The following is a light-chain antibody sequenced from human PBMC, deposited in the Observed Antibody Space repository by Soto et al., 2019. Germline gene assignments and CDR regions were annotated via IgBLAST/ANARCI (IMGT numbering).Light chain of an antibody. CDR1: QAISNH. Sequence: DIQMTQSPSPLPASVGDRVIITCQASQAISNHLNWYQQKPGRAPKLLIYDTSNLETGVPSRFRGSGGGTEFTFTITSLQPEDFATYFCQQTDKLPLTFGGGTKVDMK. V-gene: IGKV1-33*01. CDR2: DTS. CDR3: QQTDKLPLT. J-gene: IGKJ4*01.